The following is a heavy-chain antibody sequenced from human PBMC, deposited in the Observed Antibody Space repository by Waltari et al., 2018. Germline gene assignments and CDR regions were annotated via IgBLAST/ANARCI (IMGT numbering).Heavy chain of an antibody. CDR1: AFTLGTSG. J-gene: IGHJ6*02. D-gene: IGHD6-13*01. CDR2: IQYDGMIK. CDR3: AREYSRICFHALDG. Sequence: QVHVVGSGGGVVQPGGALSLSCAPSAFTLGTSGMHWVRQAPGKGVEGGAVIQYDGMIKNYADSVKGRFTISRENSKNTLYLEMKSLRAEDTAVYYCAREYSRICFHALDGWGQGTAVTVSS. V-gene: IGHV3-33*05.